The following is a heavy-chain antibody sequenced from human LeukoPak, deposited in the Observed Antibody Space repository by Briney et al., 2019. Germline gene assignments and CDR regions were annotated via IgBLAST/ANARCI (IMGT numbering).Heavy chain of an antibody. J-gene: IGHJ3*02. CDR3: ARDLGGKQLNDAFDI. Sequence: ASVKVSCKASGGTFSSYAISWVRQAPGQGLEWMGGIIPIFGTANYAQKFQGGVTITADESTSTAYMELSSLRSEDTAVYYCARDLGGKQLNDAFDIWGQGTMVTVSS. D-gene: IGHD6-13*01. CDR1: GGTFSSYA. CDR2: IIPIFGTA. V-gene: IGHV1-69*13.